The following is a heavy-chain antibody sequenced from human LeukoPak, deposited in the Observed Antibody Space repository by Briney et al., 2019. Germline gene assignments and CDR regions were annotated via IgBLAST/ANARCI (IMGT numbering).Heavy chain of an antibody. V-gene: IGHV1-18*01. Sequence: GASVKVSCKASGYTFTNYGITWVRQAPGQGLEWMGWISAYNGNTDYAQKLQGRVTMTTDTSTSTAYMELRSLRSDDTAVYYCARVLRDSSGWSRLFDYWGQGTLVTVSS. J-gene: IGHJ4*02. CDR3: ARVLRDSSGWSRLFDY. D-gene: IGHD6-19*01. CDR2: ISAYNGNT. CDR1: GYTFTNYG.